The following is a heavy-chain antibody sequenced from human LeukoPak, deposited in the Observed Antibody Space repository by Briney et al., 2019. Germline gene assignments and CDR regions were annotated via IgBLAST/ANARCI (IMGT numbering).Heavy chain of an antibody. V-gene: IGHV4-39*01. J-gene: IGHJ3*02. CDR2: IYCSGST. CDR3: ARRVEVVVVAATFDAFDI. D-gene: IGHD2-15*01. Sequence: PSETLSLTCTVSGGSISSSSYYWGWIRQPPGKGLEWIGSIYCSGSTYYNPSLKSRVTISVDTSKNQFSLKLSSVTAADTAVYYCARRVEVVVVAATFDAFDIWGQGTMVTVSS. CDR1: GGSISSSSYY.